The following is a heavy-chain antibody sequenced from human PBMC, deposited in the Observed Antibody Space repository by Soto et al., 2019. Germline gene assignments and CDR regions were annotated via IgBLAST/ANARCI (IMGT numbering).Heavy chain of an antibody. CDR1: GYTFTALY. V-gene: IGHV1-2*02. CDR3: TTLRLDP. Sequence: GASVKVSCKASGYTFTALYMNWVRQAPGQGLEWMGWVNPNTGLTKYAQKFQGRVIMTGDTSINTAYMELSDLTSDDTAVYYCTTLRLDPWGQGTLVTVSS. J-gene: IGHJ5*02. D-gene: IGHD3-9*01. CDR2: VNPNTGLT.